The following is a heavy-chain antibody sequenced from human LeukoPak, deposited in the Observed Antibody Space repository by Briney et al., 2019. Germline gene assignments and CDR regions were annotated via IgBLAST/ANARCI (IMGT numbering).Heavy chain of an antibody. CDR1: GGTFSSYA. V-gene: IGHV1-69*04. Sequence: EASVKVSCKASGGTFSSYAISWVRQAPGQGLEWMGRIIPILGIANYAQKFQGRVTITADKSTSTAYMELSSLRSEDTAVYYCARDEPECDILTPTAYWGQGTLVTVSS. CDR3: ARDEPECDILTPTAY. J-gene: IGHJ4*02. CDR2: IIPILGIA. D-gene: IGHD3-9*01.